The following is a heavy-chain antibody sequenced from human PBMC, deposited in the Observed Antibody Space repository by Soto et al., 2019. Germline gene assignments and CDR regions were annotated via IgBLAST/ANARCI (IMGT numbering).Heavy chain of an antibody. CDR1: GFTFSSYW. CDR2: INSDGSST. V-gene: IGHV3-74*01. CDR3: AKDSICSSTSCYSMSLYTYYYYGMDV. D-gene: IGHD2-2*01. J-gene: IGHJ6*02. Sequence: PGGSLRLSCAASGFTFSSYWMHWVRQAPGKGLVWVSRINSDGSSTSYADSVKGRFTISRDNSKNSLYLQMNSLRTEDTALYYCAKDSICSSTSCYSMSLYTYYYYGMDVWGQGTTVTVSS.